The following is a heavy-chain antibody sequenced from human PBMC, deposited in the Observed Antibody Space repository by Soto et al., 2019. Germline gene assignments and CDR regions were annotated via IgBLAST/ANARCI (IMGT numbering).Heavy chain of an antibody. CDR2: VVPLLGIE. J-gene: IGHJ4*02. CDR3: TRDRPEKAVVPVPRQHFDF. V-gene: IGHV1-69*08. CDR1: GGTFNSHT. Sequence: QVQLVQSGAKVKKPGSSVKVSCKASGGTFNSHTINWVRQAPGQGLEWMGRVVPLLGIESHPQKFQDRLTITADTSTGTVFMELSNLRSEDTAVYYCTRDRPEKAVVPVPRQHFDFWGQGTLLTVSS. D-gene: IGHD2-21*01.